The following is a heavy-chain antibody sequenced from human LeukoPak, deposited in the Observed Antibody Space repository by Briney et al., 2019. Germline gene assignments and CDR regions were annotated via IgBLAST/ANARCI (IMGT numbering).Heavy chain of an antibody. CDR3: ARDYAVGESFDI. V-gene: IGHV3-74*01. CDR1: GFTFSSYW. D-gene: IGHD3-16*01. Sequence: GGSLRLSCAASGFTFSSYWMHWVRQAPGEGLVWVARTTSDGSSTSHADSVKGRFTISRDNAKNTLYLQMNSLRAEDTAVYYCARDYAVGESFDIWGQGTLVTVSS. J-gene: IGHJ3*02. CDR2: TTSDGSST.